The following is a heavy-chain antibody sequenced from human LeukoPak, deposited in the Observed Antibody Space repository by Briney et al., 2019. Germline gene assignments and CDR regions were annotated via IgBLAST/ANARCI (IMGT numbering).Heavy chain of an antibody. CDR3: ARAHRRVFPYFDY. J-gene: IGHJ4*02. Sequence: PSETLSLTCTVSGGSISSYYWSWIRQPPGKGLEWGGYIYYSGSTNYNPSLKSRVTISVDTSKNQFSLKLSSVTAADTAVYYCARAHRRVFPYFDYWGQGTLVTVSS. CDR2: IYYSGST. V-gene: IGHV4-59*01. D-gene: IGHD2-8*01. CDR1: GGSISSYY.